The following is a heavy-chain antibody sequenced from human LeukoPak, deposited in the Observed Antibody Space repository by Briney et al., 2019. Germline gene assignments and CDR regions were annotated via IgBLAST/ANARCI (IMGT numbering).Heavy chain of an antibody. CDR1: GGSISSGSYY. CDR3: ARGPRYITIFGVAILSPLFDY. V-gene: IGHV4-61*02. D-gene: IGHD3-3*01. CDR2: IYTSGST. Sequence: SETLSLTCTVSGGSISSGSYYWSWIRQPAGKGLEWIGRIYTSGSTNYNPSLKSRVTISVDTSKNQFSLKLSSVTAADTAVYYCARGPRYITIFGVAILSPLFDYWGQGTLVTVSS. J-gene: IGHJ4*02.